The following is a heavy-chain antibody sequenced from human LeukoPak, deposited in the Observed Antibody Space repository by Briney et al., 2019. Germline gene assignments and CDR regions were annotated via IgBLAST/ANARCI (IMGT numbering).Heavy chain of an antibody. CDR3: AKGSSGSYYPLQGDAFDI. CDR2: ISGSGGST. D-gene: IGHD1-26*01. Sequence: QPGGSLRLSCAASGFTFSSYAMSWVRQAPGKGLEWVSAISGSGGSTYYADSVKGRFTISRDNSKNTLYLQMNSLRAEDTAVYYCAKGSSGSYYPLQGDAFDIWGQGTMVTVSS. CDR1: GFTFSSYA. V-gene: IGHV3-23*01. J-gene: IGHJ3*02.